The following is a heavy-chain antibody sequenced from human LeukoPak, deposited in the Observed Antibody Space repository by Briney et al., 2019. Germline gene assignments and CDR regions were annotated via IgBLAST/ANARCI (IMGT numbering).Heavy chain of an antibody. CDR2: IYYSGST. CDR1: GGSISSYY. D-gene: IGHD3-22*01. V-gene: IGHV4-59*01. J-gene: IGHJ3*02. Sequence: PSETLSLTCTVSGGSISSYYWSWIRQPPGKGLEWIGYIYYSGSTNYNPSLKSRVTISVDTSKNQFSLKLSSVTAADTAVYYCARVSNYYDSSGYYYAFDIWGQGTMVTVSS. CDR3: ARVSNYYDSSGYYYAFDI.